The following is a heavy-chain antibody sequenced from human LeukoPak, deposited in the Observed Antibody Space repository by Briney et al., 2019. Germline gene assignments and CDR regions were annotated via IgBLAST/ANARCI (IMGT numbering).Heavy chain of an antibody. D-gene: IGHD3-10*01. Sequence: GGSLRLSCAASGFTFSSYEMNWVRQAPGKGLEWVSYISSSGSTIYYADSAKGRFTISRDNAKNSLYLQMNSLRAEDTAVYYCARGLLWFGELSPFDYWGQGTLVTVSS. CDR2: ISSSGSTI. V-gene: IGHV3-48*03. J-gene: IGHJ4*02. CDR1: GFTFSSYE. CDR3: ARGLLWFGELSPFDY.